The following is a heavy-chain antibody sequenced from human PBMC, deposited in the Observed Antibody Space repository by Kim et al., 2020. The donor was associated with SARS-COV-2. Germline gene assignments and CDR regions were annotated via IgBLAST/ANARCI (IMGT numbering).Heavy chain of an antibody. CDR3: AKYGSGNYIVPNAAFDT. V-gene: IGHV3-7*01. J-gene: IGHJ3*02. CDR1: GFIHW. CDR2: IKYDGSER. D-gene: IGHD3-10*01. Sequence: GVSLRLSCAASGFIHWMSWVRQAPGKGLEWVASIKYDGSERYYVASLRGRCTISRDNAMNSLVLEMSSLRAEDTAVYYCAKYGSGNYIVPNAAFDTWGQGTKVTVSS.